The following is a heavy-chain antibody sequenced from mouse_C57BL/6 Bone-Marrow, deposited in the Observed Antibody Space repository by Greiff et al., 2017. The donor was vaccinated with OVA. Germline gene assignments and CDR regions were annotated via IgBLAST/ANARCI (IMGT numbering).Heavy chain of an antibody. CDR1: GYTFTSYW. CDR3: ASTYYYGSSLYWYFDV. D-gene: IGHD1-1*01. V-gene: IGHV1-55*01. Sequence: PGASVMMSCKASGYTFTSYWITWVKQRPGQGLEWIGDIYPGSGSTNYNEKFKSKATLTVDTSSSTAYMQLSSLTSEDSAVYYCASTYYYGSSLYWYFDVWGTGTTVTVSS. J-gene: IGHJ1*03. CDR2: IYPGSGST.